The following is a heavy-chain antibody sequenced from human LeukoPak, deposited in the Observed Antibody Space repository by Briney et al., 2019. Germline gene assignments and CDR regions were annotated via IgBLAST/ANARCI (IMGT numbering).Heavy chain of an antibody. V-gene: IGHV3-7*01. D-gene: IGHD3-10*01. J-gene: IGHJ4*02. Sequence: PGGSLRLSCAASGFTFSSYWMSWVRQAPRKGLEWVAHIKQDGSEKYYVDSVKGRFTISRDNAKNSLYLQMNSLRAEDTAVYYCARDRGWPNYYFDYWGQGTLVTVSS. CDR2: IKQDGSEK. CDR3: ARDRGWPNYYFDY. CDR1: GFTFSSYW.